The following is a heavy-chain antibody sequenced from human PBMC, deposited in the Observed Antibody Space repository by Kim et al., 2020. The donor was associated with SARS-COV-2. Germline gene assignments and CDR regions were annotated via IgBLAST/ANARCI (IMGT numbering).Heavy chain of an antibody. V-gene: IGHV3-30*02. Sequence: VKGRFTISRDNSKNTLYLQMNSLRAEDTAVYYCAKQSSSPYSSSWYNFDYWGQGTLVTVSS. J-gene: IGHJ4*02. CDR3: AKQSSSPYSSSWYNFDY. D-gene: IGHD6-13*01.